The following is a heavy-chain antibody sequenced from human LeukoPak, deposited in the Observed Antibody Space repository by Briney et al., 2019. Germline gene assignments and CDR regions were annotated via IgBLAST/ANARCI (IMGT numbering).Heavy chain of an antibody. D-gene: IGHD6-19*01. Sequence: GGSLRLSCAASGFTFSSYSMNWVRQAPGKGLEWVSSISSSSSYIYYADSVKGRFTISRDNAKNPLYLQMNSLRAEDTAVYYCARVRGSGWYDYWGQGTLVTVSS. V-gene: IGHV3-21*01. CDR2: ISSSSSYI. CDR1: GFTFSSYS. J-gene: IGHJ4*02. CDR3: ARVRGSGWYDY.